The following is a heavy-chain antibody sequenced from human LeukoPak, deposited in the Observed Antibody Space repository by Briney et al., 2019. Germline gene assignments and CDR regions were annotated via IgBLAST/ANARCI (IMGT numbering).Heavy chain of an antibody. Sequence: GGSLRLSCAASGFTFTNFDMVWVRQAPGKGLEWVSYISASTSTMHYADSVKGRFTISRDNAKNSLYLQMNSIRAEDTAVYYCARGKGAHSSGYYYFDYWGQGTLVTVSS. V-gene: IGHV3-48*01. J-gene: IGHJ4*02. CDR2: ISASTSTM. CDR3: ARGKGAHSSGYYYFDY. CDR1: GFTFTNFD. D-gene: IGHD6-19*01.